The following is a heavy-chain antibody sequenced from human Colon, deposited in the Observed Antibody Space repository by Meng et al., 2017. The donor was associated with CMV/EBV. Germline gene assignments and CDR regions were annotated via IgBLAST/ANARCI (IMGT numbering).Heavy chain of an antibody. V-gene: IGHV3-48*04. CDR3: ARVTIFARGYYYGMDV. D-gene: IGHD3-9*01. CDR2: ISSSSSTI. CDR1: GFTFSSYS. J-gene: IGHJ6*02. Sequence: GESLKISCAASGFTFSSYSMNWVRQAPGKGLEWVSYISSSSSTIYYADSVKGRFTISRDNAKNSLYLQMNSLRAEDTAVYYCARVTIFARGYYYGMDVWGQGTLVTVSS.